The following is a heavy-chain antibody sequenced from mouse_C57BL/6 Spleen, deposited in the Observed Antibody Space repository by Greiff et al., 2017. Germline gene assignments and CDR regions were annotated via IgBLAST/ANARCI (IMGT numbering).Heavy chain of an antibody. CDR1: GYSITSGYD. CDR3: ARDSSGYPFAY. Sequence: EVHLVESGPGMVKPSQSLSLTCTVTGYSITSGYDWHWIRHFPGNKLEWMGYISYSGSTNYNPSLKSRISITHDPSKNHFFLKLNSVTTEDTATYYCARDSSGYPFAYWGQGTLVTVSA. CDR2: ISYSGST. D-gene: IGHD3-2*02. J-gene: IGHJ3*01. V-gene: IGHV3-1*01.